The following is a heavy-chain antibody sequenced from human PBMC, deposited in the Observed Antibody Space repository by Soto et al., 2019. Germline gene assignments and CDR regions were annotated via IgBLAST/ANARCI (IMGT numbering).Heavy chain of an antibody. D-gene: IGHD3-10*01. J-gene: IGHJ4*02. V-gene: IGHV3-53*01. CDR3: APHPGGGGH. CDR1: GFTVSNNY. CDR2: IYSGGYT. Sequence: EVQLVESGGGLIQPGGSLRLSCAVSGFTVSNNYMSWVRQAPGKGLEGVSVIYSGGYTAYGDSVKGRFTISRDNSKNTLYFQRNRRGAAEPALFYCAPHPGGGGHWGQGTLVTVSS.